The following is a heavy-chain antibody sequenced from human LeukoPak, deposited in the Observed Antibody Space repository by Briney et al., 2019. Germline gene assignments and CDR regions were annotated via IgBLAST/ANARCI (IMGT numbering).Heavy chain of an antibody. CDR3: ARGLQRHVDTTMISRLWDY. V-gene: IGHV3-30*04. D-gene: IGHD5-18*01. CDR2: ISYDGSNK. Sequence: GGSLRLSCAASGFTFSSYAMHWVRQAPGKGLEWVTVISYDGSNKYYTDSVKGRFTISRDNSKNTLYLQMDSLRAEDRAVYYCARGLQRHVDTTMISRLWDYWGQGTLVTVSS. CDR1: GFTFSSYA. J-gene: IGHJ4*02.